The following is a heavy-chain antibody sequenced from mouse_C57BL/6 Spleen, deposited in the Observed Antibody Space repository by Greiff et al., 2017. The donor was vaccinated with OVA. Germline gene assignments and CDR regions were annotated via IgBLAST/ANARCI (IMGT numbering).Heavy chain of an antibody. CDR1: GYTFTSYW. CDR3: ARSGYDSTGFAY. Sequence: VQLQQPGAELVRPGSSVKLSCKASGYTFTSYWMHWVKQRPIQGLEWIGNIDPSDSETHYNQKFKDKATLTVDKSSSTAYMQLSSLTSEDSAVYYCARSGYDSTGFAYWGQGTLVTVSA. V-gene: IGHV1-52*01. J-gene: IGHJ3*01. D-gene: IGHD2-4*01. CDR2: IDPSDSET.